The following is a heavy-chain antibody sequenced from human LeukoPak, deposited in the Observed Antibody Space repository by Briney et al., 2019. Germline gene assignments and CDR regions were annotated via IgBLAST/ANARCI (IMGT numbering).Heavy chain of an antibody. V-gene: IGHV4-39*01. Sequence: PSETLSLTCTVSGGSISSSSYNWGWIRQPPGKGLEWIGSFDNSGSTYYNPSLKSRVTISVDTSKDQFSLKLTSVTAADTAVYYCARPPGIAAAWFDPWGQGTLVTVSS. CDR2: FDNSGST. CDR3: ARPPGIAAAWFDP. J-gene: IGHJ5*02. CDR1: GGSISSSSYN. D-gene: IGHD6-13*01.